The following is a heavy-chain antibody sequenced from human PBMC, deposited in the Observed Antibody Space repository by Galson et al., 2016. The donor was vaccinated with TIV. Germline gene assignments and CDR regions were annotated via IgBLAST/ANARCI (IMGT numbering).Heavy chain of an antibody. CDR1: GYTFTRCY. CDR3: ARAVGALAAL. D-gene: IGHD6-13*01. CDR2: IDPGADTT. V-gene: IGHV1-46*01. Sequence: SVKVSCKASGYTFTRCYMHWVRQAPGQGLEWMGVIDPGADTTTYAQKFQGRVTMTRDTSTSTVYMGLSSLRPEDTAFYYCARAVGALAALWGQGTLVTVSS. J-gene: IGHJ4*02.